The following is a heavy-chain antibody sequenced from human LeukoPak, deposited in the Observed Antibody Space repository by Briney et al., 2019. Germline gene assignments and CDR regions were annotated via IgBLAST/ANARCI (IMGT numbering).Heavy chain of an antibody. J-gene: IGHJ4*02. Sequence: GGSLRLSCAAFGFTFSSYAMSWVRQAPGKGLEWVSAISGSGGSTYYADSVKGRFTISRDNSKNTLYLQMNSLRAEDTAVYYCAKDPRADIVVVPAAIPDYWGQGTLVTVSS. CDR2: ISGSGGST. V-gene: IGHV3-23*01. CDR3: AKDPRADIVVVPAAIPDY. D-gene: IGHD2-2*02. CDR1: GFTFSSYA.